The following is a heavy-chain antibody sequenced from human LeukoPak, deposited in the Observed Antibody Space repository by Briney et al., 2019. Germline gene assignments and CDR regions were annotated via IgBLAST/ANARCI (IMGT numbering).Heavy chain of an antibody. J-gene: IGHJ4*02. V-gene: IGHV3-33*01. CDR1: GFTFSSYG. Sequence: GRSLRLSCAASGFTFSSYGMHWVRQAPGKGLEWVAVIWYDGSNKYYADSVKGRFTISRDNSKNTLYLQMNSLRAEDTAVYYCARIYGSGSSKSDNFDYRGQGTLVTVSS. D-gene: IGHD3-10*01. CDR3: ARIYGSGSSKSDNFDY. CDR2: IWYDGSNK.